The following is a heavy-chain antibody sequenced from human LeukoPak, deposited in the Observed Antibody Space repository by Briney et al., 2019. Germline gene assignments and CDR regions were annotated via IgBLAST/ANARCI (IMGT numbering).Heavy chain of an antibody. Sequence: GSSVKLSCKSSGGTFSSYAISWVRQAPGQGLEWMGGIIPIFGTANYAQKFQGRVTITTDESTSTAYMELSSLRSEDTAVYYCASGRSGWYYFDYWGQGTLVTVS. CDR3: ASGRSGWYYFDY. CDR2: IIPIFGTA. CDR1: GGTFSSYA. J-gene: IGHJ4*02. D-gene: IGHD6-19*01. V-gene: IGHV1-69*05.